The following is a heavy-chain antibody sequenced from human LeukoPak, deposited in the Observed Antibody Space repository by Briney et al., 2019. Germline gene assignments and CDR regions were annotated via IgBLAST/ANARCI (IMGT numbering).Heavy chain of an antibody. V-gene: IGHV3-21*05. CDR3: ARGEVATTYYYGMDV. J-gene: IGHJ6*02. D-gene: IGHD5-12*01. Sequence: GGSLRLSCVASGFTFRSYAMNWVRQAPGKGLEWVSYMSSDSSFINYADSVKGRFTISRDNAKNSLFLQMDSPRADDTAVYYCARGEVATTYYYGMDVWGRGTTVTVSS. CDR2: MSSDSSFI. CDR1: GFTFRSYA.